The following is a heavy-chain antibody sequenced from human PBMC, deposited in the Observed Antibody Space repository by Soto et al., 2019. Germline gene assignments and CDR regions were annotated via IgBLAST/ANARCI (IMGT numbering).Heavy chain of an antibody. V-gene: IGHV1-24*01. J-gene: IGHJ5*02. CDR3: ATVGVVVPAAILGFDP. Sequence: ASVKVSCKVSGYTLTELSMHWVRQAPGKGLEWMGGFDPEDGKTIYAQKFQGRVTMTEDTSTDTAYMELSSLRSEDTAVYYCATVGVVVPAAILGFDPWGQGTLVTVSS. D-gene: IGHD2-2*02. CDR2: FDPEDGKT. CDR1: GYTLTELS.